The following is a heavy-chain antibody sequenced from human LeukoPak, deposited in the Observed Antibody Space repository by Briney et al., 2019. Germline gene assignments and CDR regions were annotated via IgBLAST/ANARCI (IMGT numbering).Heavy chain of an antibody. CDR2: INSDGRST. Sequence: GGSLRLSCAASGFTFSSYWMHWVRQAPGKGLVWVSRINSDGRSTSYADSVKGRFTISRDNAKNTLYLQMNGLRAEDTAEYYCAWSRDGYNYFVYWGQGTLVTVSS. V-gene: IGHV3-74*01. D-gene: IGHD5-24*01. CDR1: GFTFSSYW. J-gene: IGHJ4*02. CDR3: AWSRDGYNYFVY.